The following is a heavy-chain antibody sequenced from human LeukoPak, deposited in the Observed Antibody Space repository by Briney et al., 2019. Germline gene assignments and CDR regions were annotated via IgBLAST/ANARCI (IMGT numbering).Heavy chain of an antibody. CDR1: GGSFSGYY. CDR3: ARGKSITIFGAYYYYYYGMDV. CDR2: INHSGST. Sequence: SETLSLTCAVYGGSFSGYYWSWIRQPPGKGLEWIGEINHSGSTNYNPSLKSRVTISVDTSKNQFSLKLSSVTAADTAVYYCARGKSITIFGAYYYYYYGMDVWGQGTTDTVSS. V-gene: IGHV4-34*01. D-gene: IGHD3-3*01. J-gene: IGHJ6*02.